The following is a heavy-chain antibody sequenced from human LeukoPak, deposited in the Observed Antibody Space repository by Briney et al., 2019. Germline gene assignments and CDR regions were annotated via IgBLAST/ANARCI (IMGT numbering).Heavy chain of an antibody. D-gene: IGHD3-10*02. J-gene: IGHJ4*02. CDR1: GFTFSTYW. Sequence: PGGSLRLSCAASGFTFSTYWMHWVRQAPGKGLVWVSRINTDGGSPSYADSVKGRFTISRDNAKNTLYLQMNSPRAEDTPVYYCTRDPSLFSGYFDYWGQGALVSVSS. CDR2: INTDGGSP. CDR3: TRDPSLFSGYFDY. V-gene: IGHV3-74*01.